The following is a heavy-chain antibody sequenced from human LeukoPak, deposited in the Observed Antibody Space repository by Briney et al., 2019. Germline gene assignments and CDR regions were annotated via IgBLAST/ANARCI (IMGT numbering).Heavy chain of an antibody. D-gene: IGHD1-14*01. CDR1: GFTFNSYS. V-gene: IGHV3-33*03. Sequence: GRSLRFSGAGSGFTFNSYSMHWVRHAPGNGLEGLAVIWYDGSNKYYADSVKGRLTICRDNAKNYLYLQMNSLRAEDTALYYCAKIFNVLRRSHAFDIWGQGTMVTVSS. J-gene: IGHJ3*02. CDR2: IWYDGSNK. CDR3: AKIFNVLRRSHAFDI.